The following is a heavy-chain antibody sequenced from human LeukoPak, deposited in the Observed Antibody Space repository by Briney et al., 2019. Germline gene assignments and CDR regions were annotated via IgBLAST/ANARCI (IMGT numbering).Heavy chain of an antibody. J-gene: IGHJ4*02. Sequence: SETLSLTCTVSGGSISISNYYSGWIRQPPGKGLDWIGSIHYTVYTYYNPSLKSRVTISVDTSKNQFYLKLSSVTAADTAVYYCARGGRSSSSLNFDLWGQGTLVTVSS. V-gene: IGHV4-39*07. CDR2: IHYTVYT. D-gene: IGHD6-6*01. CDR3: ARGGRSSSSLNFDL. CDR1: GGSISISNYY.